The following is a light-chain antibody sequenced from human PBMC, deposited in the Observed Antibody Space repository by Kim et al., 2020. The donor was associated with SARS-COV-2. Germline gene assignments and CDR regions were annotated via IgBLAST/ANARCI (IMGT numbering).Light chain of an antibody. CDR3: QTWGTGTQLV. J-gene: IGLJ3*02. Sequence: QPVLTQSPSASASLGASVKLTCTLSSGHSSYAIAWHQQQPEKGPRYLMKLNSDGSHSNGDGIPDRFSGSSSGAERYLTISSLQSEDEADYYCQTWGTGTQLVFGGGTQLTVL. CDR1: SGHSSYA. CDR2: LNSDGSH. V-gene: IGLV4-69*01.